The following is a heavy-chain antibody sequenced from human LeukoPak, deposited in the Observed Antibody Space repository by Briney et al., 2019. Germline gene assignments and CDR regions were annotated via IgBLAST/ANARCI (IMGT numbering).Heavy chain of an antibody. V-gene: IGHV3-30-3*01. J-gene: IGHJ4*02. CDR2: ISYDGSNK. D-gene: IGHD2-15*01. Sequence: GRALRPSRAAAGFTLSNYSIHRVRQAPGKGLEVVAGISYDGSNKYYADSVKGRFTISRDNSKNTLYLQMNSLRAEDTAVYYCARDLGYCSGGSCYSSHPDYWGQGTLVTVSS. CDR3: ARDLGYCSGGSCYSSHPDY. CDR1: GFTLSNYS.